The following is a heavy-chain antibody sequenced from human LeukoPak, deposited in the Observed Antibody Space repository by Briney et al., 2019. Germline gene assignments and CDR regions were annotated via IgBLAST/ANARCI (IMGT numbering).Heavy chain of an antibody. CDR2: ISYDGSNK. V-gene: IGHV3-30*04. CDR1: GFTFSSYA. D-gene: IGHD3-22*01. J-gene: IGHJ4*02. Sequence: GGSLRLSCAASGFTFSSYAMHWVRQAPGKGLEWVAVISYDGSNKYYADSVKGRFTISRDNSKNTLYLQMNSLRAEDTAVYYCARGDYYYDSSGYYLPLDYWGQGTLVTVSS. CDR3: ARGDYYYDSSGYYLPLDY.